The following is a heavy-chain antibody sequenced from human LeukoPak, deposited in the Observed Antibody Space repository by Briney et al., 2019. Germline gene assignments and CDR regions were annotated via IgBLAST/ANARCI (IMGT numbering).Heavy chain of an antibody. D-gene: IGHD3-22*01. CDR2: IIPIFGTA. V-gene: IGHV1-69*06. CDR3: ATGGDYYYDSSGYYYNLYYFDY. Sequence: SVKVSCKASGGTFSSYAISWVRQAPGQGLEWMGGIIPIFGTANYAQKFQGRVTITADKSTSTAYMELSSLRSEDTAVYYCATGGDYYYDSSGYYYNLYYFDYWGQGTLVTVSS. J-gene: IGHJ4*02. CDR1: GGTFSSYA.